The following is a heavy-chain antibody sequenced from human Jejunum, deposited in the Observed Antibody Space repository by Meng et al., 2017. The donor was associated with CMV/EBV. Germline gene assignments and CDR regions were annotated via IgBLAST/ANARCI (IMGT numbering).Heavy chain of an antibody. D-gene: IGHD3-22*01. CDR1: GYSISNYF. CDR3: ARGESRGYYYFDY. CDR2: ISPSGNI. Sequence: QVQLQESGPGLVKPSDTLSLTCAVSGYSISNYFWSWIRQPAGKKLEWIGRISPSGNINYIPSLKGRVTMSLDTSNNQIFLNLTSVTAADTALYYCARGESRGYYYFDYWGQGILVTVSS. V-gene: IGHV4-4*07. J-gene: IGHJ4*02.